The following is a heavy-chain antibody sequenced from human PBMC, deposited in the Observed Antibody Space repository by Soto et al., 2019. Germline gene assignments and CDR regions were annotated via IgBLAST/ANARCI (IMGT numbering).Heavy chain of an antibody. D-gene: IGHD6-19*01. CDR2: FDPEDGET. V-gene: IGHV1-24*01. Sequence: ASVKVSCKVSGYTLTELSMHWVRQAPGKGLEWMGGFDPEDGETIYAQKFQGRVTMTEDTSTDTAYMELSSRRSEDTAVYYCGVNKISVAGLDYWGQGTLVTVSS. CDR1: GYTLTELS. CDR3: GVNKISVAGLDY. J-gene: IGHJ4*02.